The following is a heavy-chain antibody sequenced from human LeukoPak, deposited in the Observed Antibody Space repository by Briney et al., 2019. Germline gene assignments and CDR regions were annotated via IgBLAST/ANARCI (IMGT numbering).Heavy chain of an antibody. J-gene: IGHJ4*02. V-gene: IGHV3-23*01. CDR3: AKDRKVFEI. CDR2: ISGRGSTT. CDR1: GLTFSTYA. D-gene: IGHD1-14*01. Sequence: GGSLRLSCEASGLTFSTYAMSWVRQAPKKGLEWVSAISGRGSTTYYTDSVRGRFTISRDNSQNTFYLQMNSLRAEDTAVYYCAKDRKVFEIWGQGTLVTVSS.